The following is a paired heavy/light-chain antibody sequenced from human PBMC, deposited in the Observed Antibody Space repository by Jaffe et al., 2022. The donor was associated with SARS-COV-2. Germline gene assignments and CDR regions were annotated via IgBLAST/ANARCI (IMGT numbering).Heavy chain of an antibody. D-gene: IGHD3-10*01. CDR3: ARGFVPGTSMVPTHFDY. V-gene: IGHV1-46*01. CDR2: INPSGGST. Sequence: QVQLMQTGAEVKKPGASVKISCKASGNTLINYYVHWVRQAPGQGLDWMGVINPSGGSTTYAQKFQGRVAMTRDTSTSTVYVELSSLRSEDTAVYYCARGFVPGTSMVPTHFDYWGQGTLVTVAS. CDR1: GNTLINYY. J-gene: IGHJ4*02.
Light chain of an antibody. V-gene: IGKV1-39*01. J-gene: IGKJ4*01. CDR1: QRISNY. CDR2: AAS. Sequence: DIQMTQSPSSLSASVGDRVTMTCRASQRISNYLNWYQQKPGKAPKLLMYAASSLQSGVPSRFSGSGSGTDFTLTISSLQPEDFATYYCQQSYSIPLTFGGGTKVEIK. CDR3: QQSYSIPLT.